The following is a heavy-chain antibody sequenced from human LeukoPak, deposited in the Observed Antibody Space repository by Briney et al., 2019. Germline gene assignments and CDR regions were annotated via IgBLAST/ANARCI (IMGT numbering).Heavy chain of an antibody. J-gene: IGHJ5*02. CDR1: GYSISSGYY. V-gene: IGHV4-38-2*01. CDR2: IYHSGST. CDR3: ARSPYNWNLENWFDP. D-gene: IGHD1-1*01. Sequence: PSETLSLTCAVSGYSISSGYYWGWIRQPPGKGLEWIGSIYHSGSTYYNPSLKSRVTISVDTSKNQFSLKLSSVTAADTAVYYRARSPYNWNLENWFDPWGQGTLVTVSS.